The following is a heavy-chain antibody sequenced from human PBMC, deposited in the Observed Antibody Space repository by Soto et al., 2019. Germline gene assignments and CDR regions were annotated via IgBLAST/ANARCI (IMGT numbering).Heavy chain of an antibody. V-gene: IGHV3-23*01. Sequence: EVLLLESGGGLVQPGGSLRLSCEASGFSFSSFAMNWVRQAPGKGLEWVSAIGDSGASTYYADSVKGRFTISRDNSRNTLYLQLNSLRAEYAAVYYCAKGVELDVWGNGTTVTGSS. CDR3: AKGVELDV. J-gene: IGHJ6*04. D-gene: IGHD1-26*01. CDR2: IGDSGAST. CDR1: GFSFSSFA.